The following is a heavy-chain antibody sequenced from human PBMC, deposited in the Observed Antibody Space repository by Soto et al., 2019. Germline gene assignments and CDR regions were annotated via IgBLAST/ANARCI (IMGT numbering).Heavy chain of an antibody. V-gene: IGHV3-30*18. CDR1: GFTFSSYG. Sequence: QVQLVESGGGVVQPGRSLRLSCAASGFTFSSYGMHWVRQAPGKGLEWVAVISYDGSNKYYADSVKGRFTISRDNSKNPLYVQMNRLRAEDTAVYYWAEARGDGAGYGDCADYWGQGTLVPVSS. J-gene: IGHJ4*02. CDR3: AEARGDGAGYGDCADY. CDR2: ISYDGSNK. D-gene: IGHD4-17*01.